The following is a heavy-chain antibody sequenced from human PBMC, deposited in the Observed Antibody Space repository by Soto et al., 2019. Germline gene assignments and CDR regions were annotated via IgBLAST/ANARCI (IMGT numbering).Heavy chain of an antibody. Sequence: QVQLQQWGAGLLKPSETLSLTCAVYGGSFSGYYWSWIRQPPGKGLEWIGEINHSGSTNYNPSLKSRVTISVDTSKSQFSLKLSSVTAADTAVYYCARGALELPTGTYFDYWGQGTLVTVSS. CDR1: GGSFSGYY. CDR2: INHSGST. D-gene: IGHD1-7*01. J-gene: IGHJ4*02. CDR3: ARGALELPTGTYFDY. V-gene: IGHV4-34*01.